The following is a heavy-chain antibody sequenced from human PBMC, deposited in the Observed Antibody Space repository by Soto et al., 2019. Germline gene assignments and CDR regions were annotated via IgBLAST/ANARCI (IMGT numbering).Heavy chain of an antibody. D-gene: IGHD3-9*01. CDR1: GFTFSSYA. CDR2: ISGSGGST. Sequence: PGGSLRLSCAASGFTFSSYAMSWVRQAPGKGLEWVSAISGSGGSTYYADSVKGRFTISRDNSKNTLYLQMNSLRAEDTAVYYCAKDLNSYYDILTGSWFDPWGQGTLVTV. J-gene: IGHJ5*02. CDR3: AKDLNSYYDILTGSWFDP. V-gene: IGHV3-23*01.